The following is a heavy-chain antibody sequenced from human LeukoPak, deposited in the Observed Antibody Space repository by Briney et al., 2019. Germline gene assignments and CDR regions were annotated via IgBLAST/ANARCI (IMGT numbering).Heavy chain of an antibody. CDR3: AKGDFTHRGIQLWLAYFDY. J-gene: IGHJ4*02. V-gene: IGHV3-30*18. Sequence: GRSLRLSCAASGFTFSSYGMHWVRQAPGKGLEWVAVISYDGSNKYYADSVKGRFTISRDNSKNTLYLQMNSLRAEDTAGYYCAKGDFTHRGIQLWLAYFDYWGQGTLVTVSS. CDR2: ISYDGSNK. D-gene: IGHD5-18*01. CDR1: GFTFSSYG.